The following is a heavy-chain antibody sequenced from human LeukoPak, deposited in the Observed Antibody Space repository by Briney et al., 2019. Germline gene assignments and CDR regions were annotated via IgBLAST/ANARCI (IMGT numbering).Heavy chain of an antibody. J-gene: IGHJ4*02. V-gene: IGHV1-69*13. CDR3: ARRRDGYNYVFDY. Sequence: ASVKVSCKASGGTFISYAISWVRQAPGQGLEWMGGIIPIFGTANYAQKFQGRVTITADESTSTAYMELSSLRSEGTAVYYCARRRDGYNYVFDYWGQGTLVTVSS. CDR1: GGTFISYA. D-gene: IGHD5-24*01. CDR2: IIPIFGTA.